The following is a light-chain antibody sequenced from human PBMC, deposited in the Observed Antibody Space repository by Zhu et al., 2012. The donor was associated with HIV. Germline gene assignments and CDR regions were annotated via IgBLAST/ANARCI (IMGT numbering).Light chain of an antibody. CDR2: DGS. V-gene: IGKV3-11*01. Sequence: IVLTQSPGTVSLSPGEGVTLSCRASQSIGNYLGWYQQKPGEVPRLLIYDGSNRATDVPARFSGTGSGTDFSLTISSLAPEDSAIYYCQQRHSWPITFGQGHDWTLN. J-gene: IGKJ5*01. CDR3: QQRHSWPIT. CDR1: QSIGNY.